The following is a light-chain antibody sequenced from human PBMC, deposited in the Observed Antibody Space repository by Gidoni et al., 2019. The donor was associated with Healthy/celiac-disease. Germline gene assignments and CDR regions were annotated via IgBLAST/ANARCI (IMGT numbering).Light chain of an antibody. Sequence: QSALTQPASVSGSPGQSITISCTGTSSDVGGYNYVSWYQQHPGNAPKLMIYDVSNSPGVSNRFSGSKSGNTASLTISGLQAEDEADYYCSSYTSSSTYVFGTGTKVTVL. CDR2: DVS. J-gene: IGLJ1*01. CDR3: SSYTSSSTYV. CDR1: SSDVGGYNY. V-gene: IGLV2-14*01.